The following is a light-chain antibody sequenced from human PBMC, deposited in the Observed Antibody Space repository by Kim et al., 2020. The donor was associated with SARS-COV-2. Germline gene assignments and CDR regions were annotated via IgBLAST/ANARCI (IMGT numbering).Light chain of an antibody. CDR3: QVWDSSGDHRV. CDR2: YDT. CDR1: KFGSRS. J-gene: IGLJ3*02. Sequence: SYELTQPPSVSVAPGETASITCGGNKFGSRSVNWYQRRPGQAPVVVIYYDTDRPSGIPERFSGSNFGNTATLTISRVEAGDEADYFCQVWDSSGDHRVFGGGTKLTVL. V-gene: IGLV3-21*04.